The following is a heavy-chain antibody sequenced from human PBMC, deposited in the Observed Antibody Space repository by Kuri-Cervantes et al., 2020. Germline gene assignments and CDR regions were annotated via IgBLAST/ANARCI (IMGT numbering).Heavy chain of an antibody. Sequence: GESLKISCAASGFIVSSNYMNWVRQAPGKGLEWVSAISASGGNTYYADPVKGRFTISGDNSKNTLYLQMNSLRAEDTAVYYCVKGVVVTAILGYWGQGTLVTVSS. J-gene: IGHJ4*02. CDR2: ISASGGNT. CDR1: GFIVSSNY. CDR3: VKGVVVTAILGY. V-gene: IGHV3-23*01. D-gene: IGHD2-21*02.